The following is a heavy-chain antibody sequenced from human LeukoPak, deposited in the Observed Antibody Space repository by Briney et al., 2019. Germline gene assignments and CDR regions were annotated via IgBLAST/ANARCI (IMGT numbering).Heavy chain of an antibody. CDR3: ARCRTDYSSSSHFDY. D-gene: IGHD6-6*01. CDR1: GGSINSDY. Sequence: PSETLSLTCSVSGGSINSDYWNWIRQPPGKGLEWIGYIYHSGSTNYNPSLKSRVTISVDTSKNQFSLKLSSVTAADTAVYYCARCRTDYSSSSHFDYWGQGTLVTVSS. J-gene: IGHJ4*02. V-gene: IGHV4-59*01. CDR2: IYHSGST.